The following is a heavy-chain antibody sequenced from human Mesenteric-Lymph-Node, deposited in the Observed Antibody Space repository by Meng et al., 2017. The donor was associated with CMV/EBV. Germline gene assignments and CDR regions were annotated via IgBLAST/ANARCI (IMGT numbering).Heavy chain of an antibody. CDR3: ARDRVTKDDY. CDR2: IKQDGSEK. D-gene: IGHD4-17*01. Sequence: GESLKISCAASGFTFSSHWMSWVRQAPGKGLEWVANIKQDGSEKYYVDSVKGRFTISRDNAKNSLYLQMNSLRAEDTAVYYCARDRVTKDDYWGQGTLVTVSS. J-gene: IGHJ4*02. V-gene: IGHV3-7*01. CDR1: GFTFSSHW.